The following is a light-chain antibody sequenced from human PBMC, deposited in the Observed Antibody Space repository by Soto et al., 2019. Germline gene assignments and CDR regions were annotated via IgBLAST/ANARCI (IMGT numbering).Light chain of an antibody. CDR3: SSFSNSDTPYV. J-gene: IGLJ1*01. CDR1: SSDIGGYDF. V-gene: IGLV2-14*03. CDR2: DVS. Sequence: QSALAQPASVSGSPGQSITISCAGTSSDIGGYDFVSWYQQHPGAAPKLIIFDVSDRPSGVSDRFSGSKSGDTASLTISGLQAEDEADYYCSSFSNSDTPYVFGTGTKLTVL.